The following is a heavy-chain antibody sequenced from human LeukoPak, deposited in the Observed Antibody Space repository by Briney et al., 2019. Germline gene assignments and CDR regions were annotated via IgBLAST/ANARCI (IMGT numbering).Heavy chain of an antibody. J-gene: IGHJ4*02. CDR1: GGSISSNY. CDR2: IYFTGST. Sequence: PSETLSLTCTVSGGSISSNYWNWIRQPPGKGLEWIGFIYFTGSTIYNPSLKSRVTISVDTSKNQFSLRLTSVTAADTAVYYCAREWSLQHLVDYWGQGTLVTVSS. D-gene: IGHD3-22*01. CDR3: AREWSLQHLVDY. V-gene: IGHV4-59*01.